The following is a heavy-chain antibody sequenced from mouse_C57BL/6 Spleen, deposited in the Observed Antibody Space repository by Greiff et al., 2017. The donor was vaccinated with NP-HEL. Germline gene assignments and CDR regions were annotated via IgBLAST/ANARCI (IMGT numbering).Heavy chain of an antibody. CDR1: GYTFTDYY. Sequence: VQLQQSGPELVKPGASVKISCKASGYTFTDYYMNWVKQSHGKSLEWIGDINPNNGGTSYNQKFKGKATLTVDKSSSTAYMELRSLTSEDSAVYYCAHYYGSSPSYWYFDVWGTGTTVTVSS. V-gene: IGHV1-26*01. CDR3: AHYYGSSPSYWYFDV. CDR2: INPNNGGT. J-gene: IGHJ1*03. D-gene: IGHD1-1*01.